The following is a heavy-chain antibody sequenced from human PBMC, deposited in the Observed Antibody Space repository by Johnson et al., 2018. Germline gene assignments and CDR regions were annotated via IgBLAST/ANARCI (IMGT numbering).Heavy chain of an antibody. CDR1: GFTFSSYG. V-gene: IGHV3-30*18. D-gene: IGHD3-10*01. CDR2: LSYDGRNK. J-gene: IGHJ3*02. CDR3: AKDRGDDAFDI. Sequence: QVQLVESGGGVVQPGRSLRLSCAASGFTFSSYGMHWVRQAPGKGLEWVAILSYDGRNKYYADSVKGRFTISRDNSKNTLYLQMNSLRAEDTAVCYCAKDRGDDAFDIWGQGTMVTVSS.